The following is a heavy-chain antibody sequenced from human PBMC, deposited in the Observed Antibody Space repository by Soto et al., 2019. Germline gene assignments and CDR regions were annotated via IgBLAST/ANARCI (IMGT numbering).Heavy chain of an antibody. CDR2: IYYSGST. V-gene: IGHV4-39*01. CDR1: GGSISSSSYY. D-gene: IGHD6-6*01. J-gene: IGHJ5*02. Sequence: SETLSLTCTVSGGSISSSSYYWGWIRQPPGKGLEWIGSIYYSGSTYYNPSLKSRVTISVDTSKNQFSLKLSSVTAADTAVYYCARLRIAANWFDPWGQGTLVTVSS. CDR3: ARLRIAANWFDP.